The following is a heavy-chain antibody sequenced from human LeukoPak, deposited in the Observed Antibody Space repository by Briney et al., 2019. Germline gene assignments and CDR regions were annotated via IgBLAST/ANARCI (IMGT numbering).Heavy chain of an antibody. CDR2: MNPNSGNT. Sequence: SVKVSCKASGYTFTSYYINWVRQAPGQGREWMGWMNPNSGNTGYAQKFQGRVTMTRNTSISTAYMELSSLRSEDTAVYYCARGSNWNDGFDYWGQGTLVTVSS. V-gene: IGHV1-8*01. J-gene: IGHJ4*02. D-gene: IGHD1-20*01. CDR3: ARGSNWNDGFDY. CDR1: GYTFTSYY.